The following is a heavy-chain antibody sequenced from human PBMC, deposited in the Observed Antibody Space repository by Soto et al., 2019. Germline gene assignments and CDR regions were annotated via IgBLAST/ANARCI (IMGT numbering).Heavy chain of an antibody. CDR2: IYHTGST. Sequence: QLQLQESGPGLVKPSETLSLNCTVSGVSISSGNYYWGWVRQSPGKGLEWIGSIYHTGSTYDNPSLNSRVTISVDTAKHQFSLNLRSVTAADTAVYSCAHDYNRGMDVWGQGTTVTVSS. V-gene: IGHV4-39*01. D-gene: IGHD3-22*01. CDR1: GVSISSGNYY. J-gene: IGHJ6*01. CDR3: AHDYNRGMDV.